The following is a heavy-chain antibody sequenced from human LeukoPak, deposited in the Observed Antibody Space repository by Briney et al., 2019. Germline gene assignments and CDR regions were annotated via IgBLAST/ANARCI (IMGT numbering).Heavy chain of an antibody. CDR3: AHRRNYCDSSGYYHNWFDP. CDR2: IYWDDDK. V-gene: IGHV2-5*02. J-gene: IGHJ5*02. CDR1: GFSLSTTGVA. Sequence: SGPTLVKPTQTLTLICTFSGFSLSTTGVAVGWIRQPPGKALEWLALIYWDDDKRYSPSLKSRLTITKDTSKNQVVLTMTNMDPVDTATYYCAHRRNYCDSSGYYHNWFDPWGQGTLVTVSS. D-gene: IGHD3-22*01.